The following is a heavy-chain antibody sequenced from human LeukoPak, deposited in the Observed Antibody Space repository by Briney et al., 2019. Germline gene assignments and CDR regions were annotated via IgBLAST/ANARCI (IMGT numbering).Heavy chain of an antibody. V-gene: IGHV3-23*01. CDR2: ISGIGGST. CDR3: AKDIRRDYYDSSGYYPDAFDI. CDR1: GFTFTTYA. J-gene: IGHJ3*02. Sequence: GGSLRLSCAASGFTFTTYAMSWVRQAPGKGLEWVSAISGIGGSTYYADSVKGRFTISRDNSKNTLYLQMNSLRAEDTAVYYCAKDIRRDYYDSSGYYPDAFDIWGQGTMVTVSS. D-gene: IGHD3-22*01.